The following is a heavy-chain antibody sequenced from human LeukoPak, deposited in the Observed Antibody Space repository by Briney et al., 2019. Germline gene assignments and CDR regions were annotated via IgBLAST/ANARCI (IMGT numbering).Heavy chain of an antibody. J-gene: IGHJ4*02. V-gene: IGHV4-34*01. Sequence: SETLSLTCTVSGQSISSYYWSWIRQPPGKGLEWIGEINHSGSTNYNPSLKSRVTISVDTSKNQFSLKLSSVTAADTAVYYCARWQFILVDDSSGYYSHWGQGTLVTVSS. CDR2: INHSGST. CDR3: ARWQFILVDDSSGYYSH. CDR1: GQSISSYY. D-gene: IGHD3-22*01.